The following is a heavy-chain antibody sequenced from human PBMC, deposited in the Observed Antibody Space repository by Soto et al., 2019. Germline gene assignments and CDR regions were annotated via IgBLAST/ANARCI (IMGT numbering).Heavy chain of an antibody. Sequence: GGSLRLSCAVSGFTFSSYAISWVRQAPGKGLEWVSAISGSGGSTYYADSVKGRFTISRDNSKNTLYLQMNSLRAEDTAVYYCAKDTRWELRFLEWLSYWGQGTLVTVSS. CDR3: AKDTRWELRFLEWLSY. D-gene: IGHD3-3*01. CDR1: GFTFSSYA. V-gene: IGHV3-23*01. CDR2: ISGSGGST. J-gene: IGHJ4*02.